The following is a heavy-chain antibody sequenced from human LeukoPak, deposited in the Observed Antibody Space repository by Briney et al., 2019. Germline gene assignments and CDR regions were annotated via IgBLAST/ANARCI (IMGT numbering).Heavy chain of an antibody. D-gene: IGHD3-22*01. CDR3: ARRGFDYYDSSGYYYPWDY. CDR2: IYPGDSDT. V-gene: IGHV5-51*01. J-gene: IGHJ4*02. CDR1: GYSFTSYW. Sequence: GESLQISCKGSGYSFTSYWIGWVRRMPGKGLEWMGIIYPGDSDTRYSPSFQGQVTISADKSISTAYLQWSSLKASDTAMYYCARRGFDYYDSSGYYYPWDYWGQGTLVTVSS.